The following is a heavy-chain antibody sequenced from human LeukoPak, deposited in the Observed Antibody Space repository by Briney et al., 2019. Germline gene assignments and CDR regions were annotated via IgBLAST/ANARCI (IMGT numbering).Heavy chain of an antibody. J-gene: IGHJ4*02. Sequence: PGGSLRLSCAASGFTFNNYGILWVRQAPGKGLEWVAFIGYDGTKKDYADSVKGRFTISRDNSKNILYLQMSSLRPEDTAVYYCAKDLSSYYSDSSGSAFDYWGQGTLVTVSS. CDR1: GFTFNNYG. D-gene: IGHD3-22*01. CDR3: AKDLSSYYSDSSGSAFDY. V-gene: IGHV3-30*02. CDR2: IGYDGTKK.